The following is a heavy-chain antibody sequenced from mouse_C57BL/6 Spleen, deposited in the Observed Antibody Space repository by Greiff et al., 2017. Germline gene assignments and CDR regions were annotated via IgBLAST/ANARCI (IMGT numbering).Heavy chain of an antibody. V-gene: IGHV1-69*01. CDR3: ARRGTTVVNWCFDV. D-gene: IGHD1-1*01. Sequence: QVQLQQPGAELVMPGASVKLSCKASGYTFTSYWMHWVKQRPGQGLEWIGEIDPSDSYTNYNQKFKGKSTLTVDKSSSAAYMQLSSLPSEGSAVYYCARRGTTVVNWCFDVWGTGTTVTVAS. J-gene: IGHJ1*03. CDR1: GYTFTSYW. CDR2: IDPSDSYT.